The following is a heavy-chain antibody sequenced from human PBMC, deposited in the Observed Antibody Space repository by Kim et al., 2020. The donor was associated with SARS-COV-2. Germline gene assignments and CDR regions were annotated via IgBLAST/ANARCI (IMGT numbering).Heavy chain of an antibody. Sequence: ASVKVSCKASGYTFTSYAMNWVRQAPGQGLEWMGWINTNTGNPTYAQGFPGRVVISLDTSVSTAYLQISSLTAEDTAVYYCARVHVLLWFGGAFDIWGQGTMVTVSS. V-gene: IGHV7-4-1*02. CDR2: INTNTGNP. CDR1: GYTFTSYA. CDR3: ARVHVLLWFGGAFDI. D-gene: IGHD3-10*01. J-gene: IGHJ3*02.